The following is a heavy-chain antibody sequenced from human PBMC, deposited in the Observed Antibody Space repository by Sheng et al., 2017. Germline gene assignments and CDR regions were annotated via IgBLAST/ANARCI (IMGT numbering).Heavy chain of an antibody. V-gene: IGHV4-34*01. CDR2: INHSGST. CDR3: ARGGRGVWCIVLHWDV. CDR1: GGSFSGYY. D-gene: IGHD2-8*02. Sequence: QVQLQQWGAGLLKPSETLSLTCAVYGGSFSGYYWSWIRQPPGKGLEWIGEINHSGSTNYNPSLKSRVTISVDTSKNQFSLKLSSVTAADTAVYYCARGGRGVWCIVLHWDVWGQRGPGSPVSS. J-gene: IGHJ6*01.